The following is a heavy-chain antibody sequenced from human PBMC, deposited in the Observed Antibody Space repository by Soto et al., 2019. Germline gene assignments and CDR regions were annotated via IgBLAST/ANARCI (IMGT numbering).Heavy chain of an antibody. Sequence: GGARRLSCPASGFSFTRCSMYWVRQAPGKGLEWVSYISSSSSTIYYADSVKGRFTISRDNAKNSLYLQMNSLRAEDTAVYYCARLAVAGTPNIGYWGQGTLVTVSS. CDR3: ARLAVAGTPNIGY. D-gene: IGHD6-19*01. CDR1: GFSFTRCS. CDR2: ISSSSSTI. V-gene: IGHV3-48*01. J-gene: IGHJ4*02.